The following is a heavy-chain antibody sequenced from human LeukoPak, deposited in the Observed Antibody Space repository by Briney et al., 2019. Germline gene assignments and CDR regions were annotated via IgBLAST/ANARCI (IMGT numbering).Heavy chain of an antibody. D-gene: IGHD3-10*01. V-gene: IGHV3-15*01. CDR1: GFTFNNYN. CDR3: TTEFKELGSSFSFYYFDV. CDR2: IKTKSEGGTT. J-gene: IGHJ6*03. Sequence: GGSLRLSCATSGFTFNNYNMNWVRQAPGKGLEWVGRIKTKSEGGTTDYAAPAKGRFTISRDDSKNALFLQMDSVKSDDTAMYYCTTEFKELGSSFSFYYFDVWGTGTTVTISS.